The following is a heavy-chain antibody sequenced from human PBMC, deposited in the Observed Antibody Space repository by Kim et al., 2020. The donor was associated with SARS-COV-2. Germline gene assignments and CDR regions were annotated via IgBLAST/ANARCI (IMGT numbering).Heavy chain of an antibody. V-gene: IGHV1-18*04. CDR2: ISAYNGNT. D-gene: IGHD4-4*01. Sequence: ASVKVSCKASGYTFTSYGISWVRQAPGQGLEWMGWISAYNGNTNYAQKLQGRVTMTTDTSTSTAYMELRSLRSDDTAVYYCARDKVHTVTTDYYGMDVWGQGTTVTVSS. CDR1: GYTFTSYG. CDR3: ARDKVHTVTTDYYGMDV. J-gene: IGHJ6*02.